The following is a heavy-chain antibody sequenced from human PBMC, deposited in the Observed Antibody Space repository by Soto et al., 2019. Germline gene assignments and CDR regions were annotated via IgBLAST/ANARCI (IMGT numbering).Heavy chain of an antibody. CDR3: AFFPSRMVRDHLMGFDP. D-gene: IGHD3-10*01. V-gene: IGHV4-34*01. CDR1: GGSFSGYY. J-gene: IGHJ5*02. CDR2: INHSGST. Sequence: PSETLSLTCAVYGGSFSGYYWSWIRQPPGKGLEWIGEINHSGSTNYNPSLKSRVTISVDTSKNQFSLKLSSVTAADTAVYYCAFFPSRMVRDHLMGFDPWGQGTLVTVSS.